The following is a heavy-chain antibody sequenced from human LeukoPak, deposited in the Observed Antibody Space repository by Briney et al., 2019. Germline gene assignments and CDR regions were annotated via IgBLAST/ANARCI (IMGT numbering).Heavy chain of an antibody. V-gene: IGHV1-2*06. D-gene: IGHD2-21*01. J-gene: IGHJ3*02. Sequence: ASVKVSCKASGYIFTAYDLHWVRQAPGQGLEWMGRIVPNSGATNYAQNFQGRVTLTRDTSISTAYMELTRLSPDATAVYYCARGISGGFDIWGQGTMVTVSS. CDR1: GYIFTAYD. CDR2: IVPNSGAT. CDR3: ARGISGGFDI.